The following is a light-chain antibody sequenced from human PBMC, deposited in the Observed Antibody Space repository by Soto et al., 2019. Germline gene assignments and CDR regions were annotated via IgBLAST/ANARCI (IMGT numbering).Light chain of an antibody. V-gene: IGLV2-11*01. Sequence: QSVLTQPRSVSGSPGQSVTISCTGTSSDVGGYNYVSWYQQHPGKAPKLMIYDVNKRPSGVPDRFSGSKSGNTASLTISGLQAEDEADYYCCSYAGSCTLVFGTGTKVTV. CDR1: SSDVGGYNY. CDR2: DVN. CDR3: CSYAGSCTLV. J-gene: IGLJ1*01.